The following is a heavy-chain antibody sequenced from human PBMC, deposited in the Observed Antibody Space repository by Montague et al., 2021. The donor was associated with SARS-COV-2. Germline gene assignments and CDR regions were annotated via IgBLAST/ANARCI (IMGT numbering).Heavy chain of an antibody. CDR1: GGSFSGYY. D-gene: IGHD3-10*01. V-gene: IGHV4-34*01. Sequence: SETLSLTCAVYGGSFSGYYWSWVRQPPGKGLEWIGEINHSGGTNXNPSLKSRVTISVDTSKNQFSLKLSSATAADTAVYYCARGRRILLWFGELLSGGDYYGMDVWGQGTTVTVSS. CDR3: ARGRRILLWFGELLSGGDYYGMDV. CDR2: INHSGGT. J-gene: IGHJ6*02.